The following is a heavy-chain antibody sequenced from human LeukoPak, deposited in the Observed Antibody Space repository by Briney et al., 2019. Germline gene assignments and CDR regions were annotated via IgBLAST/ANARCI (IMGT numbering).Heavy chain of an antibody. J-gene: IGHJ4*02. Sequence: PGGSLRLSCAASGFTFSSYAMSWVRQAPGKGLEWVSAISGSGGSTYYADSVKGRFTISRDNAKNSLYLQMNSLRAEDTAVYYCARDKYSSTYDYWGQGTLVTVSS. V-gene: IGHV3-23*01. CDR3: ARDKYSSTYDY. CDR1: GFTFSSYA. CDR2: ISGSGGST. D-gene: IGHD6-13*01.